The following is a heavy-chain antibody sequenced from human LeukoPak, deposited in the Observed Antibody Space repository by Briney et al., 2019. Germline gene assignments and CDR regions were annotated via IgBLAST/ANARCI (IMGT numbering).Heavy chain of an antibody. J-gene: IGHJ3*02. CDR2: IYYSGST. Sequence: SETLSLTCTVSGGSISSSSYYWGWIRQPPGKGLEWIGSIYYSGSTYYNPSLKSRVTISVDTSKNQFSLKLSSVTAADTAVYYCVRPNTYYYDSSGSHDAFDIWGQGTMVTVSS. CDR3: VRPNTYYYDSSGSHDAFDI. D-gene: IGHD3-22*01. CDR1: GGSISSSSYY. V-gene: IGHV4-39*07.